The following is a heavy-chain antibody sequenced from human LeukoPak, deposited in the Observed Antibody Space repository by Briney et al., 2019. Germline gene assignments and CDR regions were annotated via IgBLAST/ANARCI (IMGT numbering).Heavy chain of an antibody. V-gene: IGHV3-48*04. Sequence: PGGSLRLSCAASGFTFSSYSMNWVRQAPGKGLEWVSYISSNSSTIYYADSVKGRFTISRDNAKNSLYLQMNSLRAEDTAVYYCSRADFWSGYDMDVCGKGSTVTVSS. CDR2: ISSNSSTI. D-gene: IGHD3-3*01. CDR1: GFTFSSYS. J-gene: IGHJ6*03. CDR3: SRADFWSGYDMDV.